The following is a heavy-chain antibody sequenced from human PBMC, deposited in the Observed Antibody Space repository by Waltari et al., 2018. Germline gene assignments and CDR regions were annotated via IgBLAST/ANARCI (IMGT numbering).Heavy chain of an antibody. CDR1: GFTFSSYS. J-gene: IGHJ6*03. CDR3: ARGGNDYYYYYMDV. Sequence: EVQLVESGGGLVKPGGSLRLSCAASGFTFSSYSMNWVRQAPGKGLEWVSSISSSSSYIYYADSVKGRFTISRDNSKNTLYLQMNSLRAEDTAVYYCARGGNDYYYYYMDVWGKGTTVTISS. CDR2: ISSSSSYI. V-gene: IGHV3-21*01.